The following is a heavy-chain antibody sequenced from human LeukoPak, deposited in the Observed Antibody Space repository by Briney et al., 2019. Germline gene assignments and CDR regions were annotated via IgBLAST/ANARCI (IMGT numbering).Heavy chain of an antibody. CDR3: ARGQYYDYVWGSYRYNWFDP. V-gene: IGHV4-34*01. CDR2: INHSGST. D-gene: IGHD3-16*02. Sequence: GSLRLSCAASGFTFSSYAMSWIRQPPGKGLEWIGEINHSGSTNYNPSLKSRVTISVDTSKNQFSLKLSSVTAADTAVYYCARGQYYDYVWGSYRYNWFDPWGQGTLVTVSS. J-gene: IGHJ5*02. CDR1: GFTFSSYA.